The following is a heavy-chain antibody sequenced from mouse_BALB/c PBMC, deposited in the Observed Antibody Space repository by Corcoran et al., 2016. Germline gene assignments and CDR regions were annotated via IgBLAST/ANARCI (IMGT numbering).Heavy chain of an antibody. CDR3: ASDGYY. CDR1: GFNIKDYY. CDR2: IDTENGNT. J-gene: IGHJ2*01. Sequence: EGQMQRSGAELVRPGAVVKLYWKTYGFNIKDYYRHRVKQRPGQGLEWIGWIDTENGNTIYDPKFQGKASITADTASNTAYLQLSSLTSEDTAVYSCASDGYYWGQGTTLTVSS. V-gene: IGHV14-1*02. D-gene: IGHD2-3*01.